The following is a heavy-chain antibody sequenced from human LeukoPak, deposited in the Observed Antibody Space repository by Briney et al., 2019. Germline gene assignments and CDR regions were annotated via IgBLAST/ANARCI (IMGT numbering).Heavy chain of an antibody. CDR1: GFSFSSYA. J-gene: IGHJ3*02. CDR2: ISFDGNNK. V-gene: IGHV3-30*04. D-gene: IGHD2-15*01. Sequence: PGRSLRFSCAASGFSFSSYAMHWVRQAPGKGLEWVTVISFDGNNKYYADSVKGRFTISRDNSKYTLYLEMNSLRTEDTAMYYCASSSAPCSGGSCYSYAFDIWGQGTLVTVSS. CDR3: ASSSAPCSGGSCYSYAFDI.